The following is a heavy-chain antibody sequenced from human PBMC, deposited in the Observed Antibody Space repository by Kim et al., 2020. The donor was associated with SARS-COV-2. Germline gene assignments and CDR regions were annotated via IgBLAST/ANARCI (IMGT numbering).Heavy chain of an antibody. Sequence: KSRVTRSVDTSKNQFSLKLSSVTAADTAVYYCARVLGSSWLNYYYYGMDVWGQGTTVTVSS. J-gene: IGHJ6*02. CDR3: ARVLGSSWLNYYYYGMDV. D-gene: IGHD6-13*01. V-gene: IGHV4-39*07.